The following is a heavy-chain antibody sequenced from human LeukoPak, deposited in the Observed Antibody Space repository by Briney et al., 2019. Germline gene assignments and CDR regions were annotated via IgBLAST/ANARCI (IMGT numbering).Heavy chain of an antibody. Sequence: SVKVSCKASGGTFSSYAISWVRQAPGQGLEWMGRIIPILGIANYAQEFQGRVTITADKSTSTAYMELSSLRSEDTAVYYCAKAPLIVVVLYYFDYWGQGTLVTVSS. CDR3: AKAPLIVVVLYYFDY. V-gene: IGHV1-69*04. J-gene: IGHJ4*02. CDR1: GGTFSSYA. CDR2: IIPILGIA. D-gene: IGHD3-22*01.